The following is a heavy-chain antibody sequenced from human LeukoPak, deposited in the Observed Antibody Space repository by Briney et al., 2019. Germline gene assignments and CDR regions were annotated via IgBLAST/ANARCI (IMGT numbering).Heavy chain of an antibody. CDR3: AREAAYYNSGSRPIDS. Sequence: SETLSLTCSVSGGSVSIGTYYWSWIRQPPGKGLEWIGYIWNSGSAKYNPSPKSRVTISVDTSKNQFSLKLSSVTAADTAVYYCAREAAYYNSGSRPIDSWGQGTLVTVSS. CDR1: GGSVSIGTYY. D-gene: IGHD3-10*01. CDR2: IWNSGSA. V-gene: IGHV4-61*01. J-gene: IGHJ4*02.